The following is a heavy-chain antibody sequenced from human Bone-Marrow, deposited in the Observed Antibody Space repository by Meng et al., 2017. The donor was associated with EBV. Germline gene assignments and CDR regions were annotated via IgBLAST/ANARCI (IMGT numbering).Heavy chain of an antibody. V-gene: IGHV1-3*01. D-gene: IGHD3-22*01. J-gene: IGHJ5*02. CDR1: GYTFSTYA. CDR2: INVGNGDT. Sequence: QGLLVPSGAEVKKPGASVKVSCKASGYTFSTYAIHWVRQAPGQRLEWMGWINVGNGDTKYSQKLQGRVTITRDTSASTAYMELRSLRSEDTAVYYCARDSSGDSRNFDPWGQGTLVTVSS. CDR3: ARDSSGDSRNFDP.